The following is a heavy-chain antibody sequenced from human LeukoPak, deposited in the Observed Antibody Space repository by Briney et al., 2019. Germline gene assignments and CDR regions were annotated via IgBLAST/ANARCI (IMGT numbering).Heavy chain of an antibody. V-gene: IGHV3-53*05. Sequence: GGSLRLSCAASGFTVSSNYMSWVRQAPGKGLEWVSVIYSGGSTYYADSVKGRFTISRDNSKNSLYLQMNSLRAEDTALYYCAKDGSGAWEHYYYYYMDVWGKGTTVTVSS. CDR2: IYSGGST. CDR1: GFTVSSNY. CDR3: AKDGSGAWEHYYYYYMDV. J-gene: IGHJ6*03. D-gene: IGHD3-10*01.